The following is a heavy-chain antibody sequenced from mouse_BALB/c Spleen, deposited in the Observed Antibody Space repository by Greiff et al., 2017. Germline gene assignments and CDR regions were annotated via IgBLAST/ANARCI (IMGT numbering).Heavy chain of an antibody. J-gene: IGHJ2*01. Sequence: DVQLQESGPGLVKPSQSLSLTCTVSGYSFTSYYVSCLIRQSRGNLLEMIGFISYSGSTSYNPSLKSRTTITRDTSKNQFFLQFNSVTTEDTATYYCARFPSYCYGSSSYYFDYWGQGTTLTVSS. CDR3: ARFPSYCYGSSSYYFDY. CDR2: ISYSGST. V-gene: IGHV3-2*02. D-gene: IGHD1-1*01. CDR1: GYSFTSYYV.